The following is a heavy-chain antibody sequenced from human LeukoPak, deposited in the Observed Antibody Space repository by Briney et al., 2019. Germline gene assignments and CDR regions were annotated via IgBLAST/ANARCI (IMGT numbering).Heavy chain of an antibody. V-gene: IGHV3-43*02. CDR1: GFTLDDYA. J-gene: IGHJ4*02. Sequence: GGSLRLSCAASGFTLDDYAMHCVRQAPGKGLEWVSLISGSGGSTYYADSVKGRFTISRDNSKNSLYLQMNSLRTEDTAFYYCAKEINRLLGYWGQGTLVTVSS. CDR2: ISGSGGST. CDR3: AKEINRLLGY.